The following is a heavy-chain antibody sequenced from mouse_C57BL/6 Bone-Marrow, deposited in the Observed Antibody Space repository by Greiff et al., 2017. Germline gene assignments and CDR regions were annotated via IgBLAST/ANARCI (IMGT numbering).Heavy chain of an antibody. D-gene: IGHD1-1*01. J-gene: IGHJ3*01. CDR2: IDPSVSYT. CDR3: ARGGVYYGFAY. V-gene: IGHV1-69*01. Sequence: QVQLQQPGAELVMPGASVKLSCKASGYTFTSYWMHWVKQRPGQGLEWIGEIDPSVSYTNYNQKFKGKSTLTVDKSSSTAYMQLSSLTSEDSAVYYCARGGVYYGFAYWGQGTLVTVSA. CDR1: GYTFTSYW.